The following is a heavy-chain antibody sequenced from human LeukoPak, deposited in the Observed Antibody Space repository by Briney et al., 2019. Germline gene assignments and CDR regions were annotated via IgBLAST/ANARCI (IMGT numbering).Heavy chain of an antibody. V-gene: IGHV3-7*01. CDR2: IKQDGSEK. Sequence: GGSLRLSCAASGFTFSSYWMSWVRQAPGKGLEWVANIKQDGSEKYYVDSVKGRFTISRDNAKNSLYLQMNSLRAEDTAVYYCAGEGGSGYEGDAFDIWGQGTMVTVSS. D-gene: IGHD5-12*01. CDR3: AGEGGSGYEGDAFDI. CDR1: GFTFSSYW. J-gene: IGHJ3*02.